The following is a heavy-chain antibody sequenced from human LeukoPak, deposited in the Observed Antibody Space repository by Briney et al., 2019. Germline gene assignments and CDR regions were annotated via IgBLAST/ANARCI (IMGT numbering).Heavy chain of an antibody. D-gene: IGHD3-9*01. V-gene: IGHV1-18*01. Sequence: ASVKVSCKASGYTFTSYGISWVRQAPGQGLEWMGWISAYNGNTNYAQKLQGRVTMTTDTSTSTAYMELRSLRSDDTAVYYRARDSPYYDILTGYPMGDYWGQGTLVTVSS. CDR3: ARDSPYYDILTGYPMGDY. CDR2: ISAYNGNT. CDR1: GYTFTSYG. J-gene: IGHJ4*02.